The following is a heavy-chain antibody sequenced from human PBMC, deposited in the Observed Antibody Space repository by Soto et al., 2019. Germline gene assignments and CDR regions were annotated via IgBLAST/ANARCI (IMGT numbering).Heavy chain of an antibody. CDR2: INHSGST. CDR3: ARFRITMVRGVIKKSYNWFDP. V-gene: IGHV4-34*01. D-gene: IGHD3-10*01. CDR1: GGSFRGYY. J-gene: IGHJ5*02. Sequence: PSETLSLTCAVYGGSFRGYYWSWIRQPQGKGLEWIGEINHSGSTNYNPSLKRRVTISVDTSKNQFSLKLSSVTAADTAVYYCARFRITMVRGVIKKSYNWFDPWGQGTRVNVS.